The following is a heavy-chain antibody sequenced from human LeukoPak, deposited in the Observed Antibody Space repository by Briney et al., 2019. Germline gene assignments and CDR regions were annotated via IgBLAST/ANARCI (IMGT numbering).Heavy chain of an antibody. CDR1: GGSISSSSYY. D-gene: IGHD3-22*01. CDR3: ARGLVEITTSRFDY. Sequence: PSETLSLTCTVSGGSISSSSYYWGWIRQPPGKGLDWIGNIFYSGSTHSNPSLKSRVTISVDTSKKQISLKVSSVTAADTAVYYCARGLVEITTSRFDYWGQGTLVTVSS. V-gene: IGHV4-39*07. CDR2: IFYSGST. J-gene: IGHJ4*02.